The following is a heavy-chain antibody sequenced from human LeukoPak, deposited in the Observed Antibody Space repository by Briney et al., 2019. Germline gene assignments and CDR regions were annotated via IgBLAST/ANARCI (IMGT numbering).Heavy chain of an antibody. J-gene: IGHJ4*02. CDR2: ISAYNGNT. V-gene: IGHV1-18*01. CDR3: ARSGYSSGWYVLGY. CDR1: GYTFTSYG. Sequence: ASVKVSCKASGYTFTSYGISWVRQAPGQGLEWMGWISAYNGNTNYAQKFQGRVTITADESTSTAYMELSSLRSEDTAVYYCARSGYSSGWYVLGYWGQGTLVTVSS. D-gene: IGHD6-19*01.